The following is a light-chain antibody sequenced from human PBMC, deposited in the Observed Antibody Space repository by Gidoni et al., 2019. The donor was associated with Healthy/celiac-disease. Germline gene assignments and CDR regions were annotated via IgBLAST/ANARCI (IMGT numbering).Light chain of an antibody. Sequence: DIQMTQSPSSLSASVGDRVTIPCRESQGISNYLAWYQQKPGKVPKLLIYAASTWQSGVPSRCSGSGSGTDFTLTISSLQPEDVATYYCQKYNSAPRTFGQGTKVEIK. CDR3: QKYNSAPRT. CDR2: AAS. J-gene: IGKJ1*01. CDR1: QGISNY. V-gene: IGKV1-27*01.